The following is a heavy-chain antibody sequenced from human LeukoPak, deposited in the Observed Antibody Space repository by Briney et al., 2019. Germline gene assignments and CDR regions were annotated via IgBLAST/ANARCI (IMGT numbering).Heavy chain of an antibody. V-gene: IGHV3-43*01. CDR3: AKELDTMFFDY. CDR1: GFTFNSYA. D-gene: IGHD3-10*02. Sequence: PGESLRLSCVSSGFTFNSYAINWVRQAPGKGLEWVSLAGWVGGTTYYSDSVRGRFTISRDSGKNSVYLQMNSLTTDDTAFYFCAKELDTMFFDYWGQGALVTVSS. J-gene: IGHJ4*02. CDR2: AGWVGGTT.